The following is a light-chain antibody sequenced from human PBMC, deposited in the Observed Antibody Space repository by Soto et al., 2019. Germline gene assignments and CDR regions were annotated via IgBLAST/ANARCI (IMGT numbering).Light chain of an antibody. CDR3: HVWDDSDHYV. Sequence: SSELTQPPSVSVAPGQTAIITCGEKNIGSKSVHWYQQKPGQGPVLVVYDDSDRPSRIPARFSGSKSGKVATLTISRVEAGDEADYYCHVWDDSDHYVFGSGTKRTVL. CDR2: DDS. J-gene: IGLJ1*01. CDR1: NIGSKS. V-gene: IGLV3-21*02.